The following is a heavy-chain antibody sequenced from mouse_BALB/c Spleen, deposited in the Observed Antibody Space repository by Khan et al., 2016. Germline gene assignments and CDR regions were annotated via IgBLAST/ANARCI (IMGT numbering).Heavy chain of an antibody. J-gene: IGHJ2*01. V-gene: IGHV2-9*02. CDR1: GVSLTTYG. CDR3: ARDRYYGTSYFDY. D-gene: IGHD1-1*01. CDR2: IWAGGST. Sequence: QVQLKQSGPGLVAPSQSLSITCTVSGVSLTTYGVHWVRQPPGKGMEWLGVIWAGGSTNYNSALMSRLSISKDNSKSQVFLKMNSLQTDDTATYYCARDRYYGTSYFDYWGQGTTLTVSS.